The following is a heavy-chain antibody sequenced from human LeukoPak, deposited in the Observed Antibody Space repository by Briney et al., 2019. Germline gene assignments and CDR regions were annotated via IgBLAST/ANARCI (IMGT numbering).Heavy chain of an antibody. J-gene: IGHJ4*02. CDR1: GGSISSFY. Sequence: SETLSLTCTVSGGSISSFYWSWIRQPPGKGLEWIGYIYYSGSTNYNPSLKSRVTISVDTSKNQFSLKLSSVTAADTAVYYCARGGVWGYGYWGQGTLVTVSS. CDR3: ARGGVWGYGY. CDR2: IYYSGST. V-gene: IGHV4-59*12. D-gene: IGHD5-18*01.